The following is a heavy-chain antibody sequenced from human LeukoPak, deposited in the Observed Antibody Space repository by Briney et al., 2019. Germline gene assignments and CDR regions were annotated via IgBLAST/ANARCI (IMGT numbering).Heavy chain of an antibody. V-gene: IGHV3-7*01. D-gene: IGHD3-10*01. CDR1: GFTFSNYW. CDR3: ARGGHRQKEF. CDR2: IKHDGSDK. Sequence: GGSLRLSCSASGFTFSNYWMTWVRQSPGKGLEWVAIIKHDGSDKYCVDSVKGRFTISRDNAKNSLYLQMSSLRAEDTAVYYCARGGHRQKEFWGLGTLVTVSS. J-gene: IGHJ4*02.